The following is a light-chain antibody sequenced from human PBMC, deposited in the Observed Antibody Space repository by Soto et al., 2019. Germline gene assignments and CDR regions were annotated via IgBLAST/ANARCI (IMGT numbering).Light chain of an antibody. J-gene: IGKJ4*01. Sequence: ILLTQSPGTLFLSPWEGVTLSCRASQSISSTYIAWYQQKPGQAPRLLIYAASGRATGIPDRFSGSGSGADYTLTISRMETEDSAVYYCQQYGTSPLTFGGGTKVDIK. CDR2: AAS. CDR1: QSISSTY. CDR3: QQYGTSPLT. V-gene: IGKV3-20*01.